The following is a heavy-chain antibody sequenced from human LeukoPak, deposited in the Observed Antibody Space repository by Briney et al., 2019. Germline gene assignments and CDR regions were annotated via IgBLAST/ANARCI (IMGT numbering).Heavy chain of an antibody. CDR2: TSSSDPGT. V-gene: IGHV3-23*01. CDR3: ARAPVTSCRGAFCYPFDY. CDR1: GFPSSSYA. D-gene: IGHD2-15*01. Sequence: PGGSLRLSCAASGFPSSSYAMSWVRQGPGKGLEWVAATSSSDPGTYHADSVRGRFTISRDNSKNTLYLQMNRLRVEDAAVYYCARAPVTSCRGAFCYPFDYWGQGTLVTVSS. J-gene: IGHJ4*02.